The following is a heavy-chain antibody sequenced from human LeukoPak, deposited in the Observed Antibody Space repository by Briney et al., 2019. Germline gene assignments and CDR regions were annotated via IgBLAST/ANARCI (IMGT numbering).Heavy chain of an antibody. CDR2: IKQDGSEK. CDR1: GFTFSSYW. V-gene: IGHV3-7*01. J-gene: IGHJ3*02. D-gene: IGHD3-10*01. Sequence: GGSLRLSCAASGFTFSSYWMSWVRQAPGKGLEWVANIKQDGSEKYYVDSVKGRFTISRDNAKNPLYLQMNSLRAEDTAVYYCAREGSYDAFDIWGQGTMVTVSS. CDR3: AREGSYDAFDI.